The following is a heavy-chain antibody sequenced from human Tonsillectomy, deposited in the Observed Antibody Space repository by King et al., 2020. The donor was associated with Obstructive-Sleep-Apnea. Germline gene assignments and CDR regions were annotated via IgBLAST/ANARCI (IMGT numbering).Heavy chain of an antibody. Sequence: QLQESGPGLVKPSETLSLTCTVSGGSISSYYWSWIRQPPGKGLEWIGYIYYSGSTNYNPSLKSRVTISVDTSKNQFSLKLSSVTAADTAVYYCARDRGEYKWQQLAPDAFDIWGQGTMVTVSS. D-gene: IGHD6-13*01. CDR2: IYYSGST. CDR1: GGSISSYY. CDR3: ARDRGEYKWQQLAPDAFDI. J-gene: IGHJ3*02. V-gene: IGHV4-59*01.